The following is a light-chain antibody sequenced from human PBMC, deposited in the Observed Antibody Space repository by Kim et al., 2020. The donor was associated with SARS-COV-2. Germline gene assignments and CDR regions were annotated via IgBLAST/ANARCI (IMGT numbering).Light chain of an antibody. CDR3: QQYNNWPLT. V-gene: IGKV3-15*01. CDR2: GAS. Sequence: EIVMSQSPATLSVSPGERATLSCRASQSVSSNLAWYQQKPGQALRLLIYGASTRATGIPASFSGSGSGTEFTLTISSLQSEDFAVYYCQQYNNWPLTFGGGTKVDIK. CDR1: QSVSSN. J-gene: IGKJ4*01.